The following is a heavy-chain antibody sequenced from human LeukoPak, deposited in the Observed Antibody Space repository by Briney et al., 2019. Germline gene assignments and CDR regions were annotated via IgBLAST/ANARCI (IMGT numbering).Heavy chain of an antibody. CDR2: MSPNSGDT. J-gene: IGHJ4*02. CDR3: TSPSRGYDFWSGYYIFDY. V-gene: IGHV1-8*01. CDR1: GYTFTSYD. D-gene: IGHD3-3*01. Sequence: GASEKVSCKASGYTFTSYDFNWVRQATGQRPEWMGWMSPNSGDTGYAQKFQDRVTMTRNTSISTAYMELSSLRSEDTAVYYCTSPSRGYDFWSGYYIFDYWGQGTLVTVSS.